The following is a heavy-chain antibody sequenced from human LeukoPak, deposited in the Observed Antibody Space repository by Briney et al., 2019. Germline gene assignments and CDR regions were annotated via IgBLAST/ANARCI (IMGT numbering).Heavy chain of an antibody. V-gene: IGHV3-53*04. CDR3: ARERIVGATKGERYYYGMDV. J-gene: IGHJ6*02. CDR2: IYSGGGT. Sequence: GGSLRLSCAASGFTVSSNYMSWVRQAPGKGLEWVSVIYSGGGTYYADSVKGRFTISRHNSKNTLYLQMNSLRAEDTAVYYCARERIVGATKGERYYYGMDVWGQGTTVTVSS. D-gene: IGHD1-26*01. CDR1: GFTVSSNY.